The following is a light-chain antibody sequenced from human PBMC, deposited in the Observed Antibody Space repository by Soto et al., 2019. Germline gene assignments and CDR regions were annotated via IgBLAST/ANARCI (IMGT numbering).Light chain of an antibody. CDR2: EVN. V-gene: IGLV2-8*01. Sequence: QSALTQPPSASGSPGQSVTISCTGTSSDVGRYNYVSWFQQHPGKAPKLIIYEVNKRPSGVPDRPSGSKSGDTASLTVSGLQAEDEADYYCSSYAGSDNLVVFGGGTKLTVL. J-gene: IGLJ3*02. CDR3: SSYAGSDNLVV. CDR1: SSDVGRYNY.